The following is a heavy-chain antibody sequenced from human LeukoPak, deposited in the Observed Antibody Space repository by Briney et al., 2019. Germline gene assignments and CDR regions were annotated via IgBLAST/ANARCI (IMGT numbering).Heavy chain of an antibody. J-gene: IGHJ3*02. CDR3: AGGDGYNENAFDI. D-gene: IGHD5-24*01. CDR1: GYSFNSYW. V-gene: IGHV5-51*01. CDR2: IYAGDSDT. Sequence: GESLKISCKGSGYSFNSYWIAWVRQMPGKGLEWMGIIYAGDSDTRYSPSFQGQVTISVDKSISTAYLQWSSLKASDTAMYYCAGGDGYNENAFDIWGQGTMVTVSS.